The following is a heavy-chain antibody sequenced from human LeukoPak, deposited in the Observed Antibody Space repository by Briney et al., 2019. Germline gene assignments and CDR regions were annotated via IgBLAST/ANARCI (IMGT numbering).Heavy chain of an antibody. V-gene: IGHV3-23*01. Sequence: GGSLRLSCAASGFTFSNYAMSWVRQAPGKVLGWVSVISGSGGTTYYADSVKGRFTISRDNSKNTLYLQMNSLRAEDTAVYYCARGGDFWSGYSRGYYMDVWGKGTTVTVSS. D-gene: IGHD3-3*01. CDR2: ISGSGGTT. CDR3: ARGGDFWSGYSRGYYMDV. J-gene: IGHJ6*03. CDR1: GFTFSNYA.